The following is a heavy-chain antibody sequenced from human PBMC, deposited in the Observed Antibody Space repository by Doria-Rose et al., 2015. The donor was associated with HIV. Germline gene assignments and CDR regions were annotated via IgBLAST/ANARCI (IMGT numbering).Heavy chain of an antibody. CDR3: ARIKSSRWYHKYYFDF. Sequence: QVTLKESGPVLVKPTETLTLTCTVSGVPLSSPGMGASWIRQPPGKALEWLANIFSNDKRSYKTSLKSRLTVSRGTSKGQVVLTMTDMDPVDTATYYCARIKSSRWYHKYYFDFWGQGTLVIVSA. D-gene: IGHD6-13*01. CDR2: IFSNDKR. CDR1: GVPLSSPGMG. J-gene: IGHJ4*02. V-gene: IGHV2-26*01.